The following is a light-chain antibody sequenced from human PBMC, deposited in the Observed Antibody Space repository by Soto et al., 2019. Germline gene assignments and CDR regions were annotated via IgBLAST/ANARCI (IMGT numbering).Light chain of an antibody. CDR1: QAISNY. CDR3: QKYNSAPFI. J-gene: IGKJ3*01. CDR2: AAS. V-gene: IGKV1-27*01. Sequence: DVQMTQSPTSLSASVGDRVTITCRASQAISNYVAWYRQKPGHFPDLLIYAASTLHSGVPSRFSGSGSGTDFTLTISSLQPEDVATDFCQKYNSAPFIFGPGTKVHIK.